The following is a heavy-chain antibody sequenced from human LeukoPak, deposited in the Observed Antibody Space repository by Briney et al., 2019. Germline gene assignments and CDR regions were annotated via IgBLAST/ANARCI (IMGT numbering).Heavy chain of an antibody. CDR3: ASTVVPAAIRYFDY. D-gene: IGHD2-2*01. CDR2: ISGSGGST. Sequence: GGSLRLSCAASGFTFSSYSMNWVRQAPGKGVEWGSAISGSGGSTYYADSVKGRFTISRDNSKNTLYLQMNSLRAEDTAVYYCASTVVPAAIRYFDYWGQGTLVTVSS. CDR1: GFTFSSYS. J-gene: IGHJ4*02. V-gene: IGHV3-23*01.